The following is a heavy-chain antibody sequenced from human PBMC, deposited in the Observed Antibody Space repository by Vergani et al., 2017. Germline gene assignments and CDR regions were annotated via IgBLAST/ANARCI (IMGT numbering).Heavy chain of an antibody. D-gene: IGHD6-13*01. J-gene: IGHJ2*01. CDR3: ARDGYSSSLRGSYFDL. Sequence: EVQLVESGGGLVKPGGSLRLSCAASGFSFSRYSMNWVRQAPGEGLEWVSGISGSGGFTYYADSVKGRFTISRDNSKNTMFLQMNNLRAEDTAVYYCARDGYSSSLRGSYFDLWGRGTLVTVSS. V-gene: IGHV3-21*01. CDR1: GFSFSRYS. CDR2: ISGSGGFT.